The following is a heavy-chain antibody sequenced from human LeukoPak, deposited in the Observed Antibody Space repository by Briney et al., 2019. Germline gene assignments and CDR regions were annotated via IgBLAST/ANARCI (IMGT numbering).Heavy chain of an antibody. J-gene: IGHJ4*02. V-gene: IGHV1-2*02. CDR1: GYTFSAYY. CDR2: TSLDTGDT. CDR3: TRDGSVRRGNNNFYY. D-gene: IGHD2-15*01. Sequence: ASVKVSCKASGYTFSAYYVHWVRLAPGQGLQWMGWTSLDTGDTNYAQDFQGRVTMTRDTSISTVYMELSRLISDDTAVYYCTRDGSVRRGNNNFYYWGQGTLVTVSS.